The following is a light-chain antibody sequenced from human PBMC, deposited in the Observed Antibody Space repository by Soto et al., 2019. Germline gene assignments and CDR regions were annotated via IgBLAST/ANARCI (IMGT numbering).Light chain of an antibody. CDR3: QQYNSYSSLT. CDR2: AAS. CDR1: QGISND. J-gene: IGKJ4*01. V-gene: IGKV1-17*01. Sequence: DIRMTQSPSSLSASIGDRVTITCRASQGISNDLGWYQQKPGLAPKRLISAASTLQSGVPSRFCGSGSGTEFSLTISGLQTEDIATYYCQQYNSYSSLTFGGGTKVEIK.